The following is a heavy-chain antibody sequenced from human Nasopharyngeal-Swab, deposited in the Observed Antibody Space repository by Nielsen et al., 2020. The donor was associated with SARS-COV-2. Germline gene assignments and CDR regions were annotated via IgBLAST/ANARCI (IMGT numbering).Heavy chain of an antibody. CDR2: INAGNGNT. J-gene: IGHJ5*02. Sequence: ASVKVSCKASEYTFTSYAMHWVRQAPGQRLEWMGWINAGNGNTKYSQKFQGRVTITRDTSASTAYMELSSLRSEDTAVYYCARDRNVLRYFDWLGWFDPWGQGTLVTVSS. D-gene: IGHD3-9*01. CDR3: ARDRNVLRYFDWLGWFDP. V-gene: IGHV1-3*01. CDR1: EYTFTSYA.